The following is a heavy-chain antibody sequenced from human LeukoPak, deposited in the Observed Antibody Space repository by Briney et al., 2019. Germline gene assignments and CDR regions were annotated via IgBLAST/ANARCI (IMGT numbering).Heavy chain of an antibody. J-gene: IGHJ4*02. CDR2: IIGDGSST. CDR1: GFIFNGHW. Sequence: GGSLRLSCAASGFIFNGHWMHWVRQAPGKGLMWVSHIIGDGSSTNYADSVKGRFTISRDNAKNTLYLQMNSLRAEDTAVYYCAKDLARLRYFDWLLLDYWGQGTLVTVSS. V-gene: IGHV3-74*01. D-gene: IGHD3-9*01. CDR3: AKDLARLRYFDWLLLDY.